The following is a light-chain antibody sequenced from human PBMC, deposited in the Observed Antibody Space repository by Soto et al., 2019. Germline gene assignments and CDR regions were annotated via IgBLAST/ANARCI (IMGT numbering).Light chain of an antibody. Sequence: QSALTQPASVSGSPGQSITVSCTGTSSDVGLYNYVSWYQQHPGKAPKLMIYDVSSRPSGVSNRFSGSKSGNTASLTISGLQAADEADYYCSSYTSSSTLVFGGGTKLTVL. CDR1: SSDVGLYNY. CDR2: DVS. J-gene: IGLJ2*01. V-gene: IGLV2-14*01. CDR3: SSYTSSSTLV.